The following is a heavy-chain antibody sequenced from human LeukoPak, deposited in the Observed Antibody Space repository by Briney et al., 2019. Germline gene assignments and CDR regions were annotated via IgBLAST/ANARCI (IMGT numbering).Heavy chain of an antibody. V-gene: IGHV4-4*07. CDR1: GGSISSYY. D-gene: IGHD6-19*01. CDR2: IYTSGST. CDR3: ARNGWDYYYYGMDV. J-gene: IGHJ6*02. Sequence: PSETLSLTCTVSGGSISSYYWSWIRQPAGKGLEWIGRIYTSGSTNYNPSLKSRVTMSVDTSKNQLSLKLSSVTAADTAVYYCARNGWDYYYYGMDVWGQGTTVTVSS.